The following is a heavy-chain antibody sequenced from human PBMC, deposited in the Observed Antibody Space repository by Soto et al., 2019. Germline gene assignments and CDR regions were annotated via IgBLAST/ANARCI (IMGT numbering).Heavy chain of an antibody. D-gene: IGHD6-19*01. V-gene: IGHV3-23*01. J-gene: IGHJ4*01. CDR2: ISGTGTNT. Sequence: EVQLLESGGGLVQPGGSLRLSCVASGFTFSSYAMSWVRQAPGRGLEWVSGISGTGTNTYYADSVKGRFTISRDNSKKTVYLQMTSMRAEHTAVYFCAKDQIAVAGSTFDFWGHGTRVTVSS. CDR1: GFTFSSYA. CDR3: AKDQIAVAGSTFDF.